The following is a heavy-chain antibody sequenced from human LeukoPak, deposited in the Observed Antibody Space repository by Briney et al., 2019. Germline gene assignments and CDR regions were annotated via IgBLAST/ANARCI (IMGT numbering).Heavy chain of an antibody. CDR3: AREGGYDFWSGYYTNWFDP. Sequence: GGSLRLSCAASGFTFSSYSMNWVRQAPGKGLEWVSYISSSSSTIYYADSVKGRFTISRDNAKNSLYLQMNSLRAEDTAVYYCAREGGYDFWSGYYTNWFDPWGQGTLVTVSS. CDR2: ISSSSSTI. J-gene: IGHJ5*02. D-gene: IGHD3-3*01. CDR1: GFTFSSYS. V-gene: IGHV3-48*01.